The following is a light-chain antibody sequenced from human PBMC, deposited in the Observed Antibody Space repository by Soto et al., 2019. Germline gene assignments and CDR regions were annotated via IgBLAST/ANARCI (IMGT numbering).Light chain of an antibody. CDR3: QVWDSSSDHYV. V-gene: IGLV3-21*04. CDR2: YDS. J-gene: IGLJ1*01. CDR1: NIGRKS. Sequence: SYELTQPPSVSVAPGKTARITCGGNNIGRKSVHWYQQKPGQAPVLVIYYDSDRPSGIPERFSGCNSGNTATLTISRVEAGDEADYYCQVWDSSSDHYVFGTGTKLTVL.